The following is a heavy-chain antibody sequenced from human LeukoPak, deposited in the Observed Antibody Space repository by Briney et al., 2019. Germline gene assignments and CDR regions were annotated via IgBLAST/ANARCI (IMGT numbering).Heavy chain of an antibody. J-gene: IGHJ4*02. CDR2: INPSAGGT. D-gene: IGHD5-12*01. Sequence: KASGYTLSTYYMHWVRQAPGQGLDWMGIINPSAGGTSYAQKFQGRVTMTRDTSTSTVYIELSSLRSEDTAVYYCARALEDYSGHDYGLDYWGQGTLVTVSS. CDR3: ARALEDYSGHDYGLDY. V-gene: IGHV1-46*01. CDR1: GYTLSTYY.